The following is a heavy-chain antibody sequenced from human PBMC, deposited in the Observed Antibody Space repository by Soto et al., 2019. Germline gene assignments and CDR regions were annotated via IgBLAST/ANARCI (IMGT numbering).Heavy chain of an antibody. CDR2: IYYSGST. D-gene: IGHD1-26*01. CDR3: ASHDSGSYSGDAFDI. J-gene: IGHJ3*02. V-gene: IGHV4-39*01. CDR1: GGSISSSSYY. Sequence: SETLSLSCTVSGGSISSSSYYWGWIRQPPGKGLEWIGSIYYSGSTYYNPSLKSRVTISVDTSKNQFSLKLSSVTAADTAVYYCASHDSGSYSGDAFDIWGQGTMVTV.